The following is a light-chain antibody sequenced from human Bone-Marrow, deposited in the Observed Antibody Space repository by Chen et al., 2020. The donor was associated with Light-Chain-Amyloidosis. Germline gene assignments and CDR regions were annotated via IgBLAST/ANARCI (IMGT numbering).Light chain of an antibody. CDR1: SNNVGNQG. Sequence: QAGLTQPPSVSKGLRQTATLTCTGNSNNVGNQGAAWLQQHQGHPPKLLSYRNNNRPSGISERFSASRSVNTASLTITGLQPEDEADYYCPTWDSSLSVPVFGGGTKLTVL. V-gene: IGLV10-54*04. CDR3: PTWDSSLSVPV. CDR2: RNN. J-gene: IGLJ2*01.